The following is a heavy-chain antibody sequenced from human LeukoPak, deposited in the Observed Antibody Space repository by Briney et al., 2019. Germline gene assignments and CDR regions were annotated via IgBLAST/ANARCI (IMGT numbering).Heavy chain of an antibody. J-gene: IGHJ4*02. CDR1: GFTFSSYS. V-gene: IGHV3-21*01. Sequence: PGGSLRLSSAASGFTFSSYSMNWVREAPGKGLEWVSSISSSSSYIYYADSVKGRFTISRDNAKNSLYLQMNSLRAEDTAVYYCARMIAVAVPYYFDYWGQGTLVTVSS. CDR2: ISSSSSYI. D-gene: IGHD6-19*01. CDR3: ARMIAVAVPYYFDY.